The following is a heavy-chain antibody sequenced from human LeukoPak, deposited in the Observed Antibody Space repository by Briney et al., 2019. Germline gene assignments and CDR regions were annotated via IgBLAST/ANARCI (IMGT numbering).Heavy chain of an antibody. V-gene: IGHV4-39*01. J-gene: IGHJ5*02. Sequence: SETLSLTCSVSGGSITSSSYYWGWIRQPPEKGLEWIGSIYYTGGTYYSPSLKSRVTISVDTSKNQFSLKLSSVTAADTAVYYCARHGVARRGFDPWGQGTLVTVSS. CDR3: ARHGVARRGFDP. CDR2: IYYTGGT. D-gene: IGHD1-1*01. CDR1: GGSITSSSYY.